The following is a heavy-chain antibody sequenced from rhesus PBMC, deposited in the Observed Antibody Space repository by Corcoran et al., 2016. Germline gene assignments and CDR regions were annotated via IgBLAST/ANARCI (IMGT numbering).Heavy chain of an antibody. V-gene: IGHV3S5*01. J-gene: IGHJ4*01. D-gene: IGHD6-31*01. Sequence: EVQLAETGGGLVQPGGSLKLFCAASGFTSSTYGMSWVRTAPRKGLMWVSAINCVEGSTYYADSVKGRFTLSKDNSKNTLSLQMHSLRPEDTAVYYCASSGYSSGSTPHYWGQGVLVTVSS. CDR2: INCVEGST. CDR1: GFTSSTYG. CDR3: ASSGYSSGSTPHY.